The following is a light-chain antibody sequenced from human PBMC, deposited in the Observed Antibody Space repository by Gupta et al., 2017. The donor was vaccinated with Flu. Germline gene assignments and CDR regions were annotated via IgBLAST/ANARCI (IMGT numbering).Light chain of an antibody. CDR3: CSYAGSYTLV. J-gene: IGLJ3*02. Sequence: QSALTQPRPVSGSPGQSVTISCTGTSSDVGGYNYVSWYQQHPGKAPKLMIYDVSKRPSGVPDRFFGSKSGNTASLTISGLQAEDEADYYCCSYAGSYTLVFGGGTKLSVL. V-gene: IGLV2-11*01. CDR2: DVS. CDR1: SSDVGGYNY.